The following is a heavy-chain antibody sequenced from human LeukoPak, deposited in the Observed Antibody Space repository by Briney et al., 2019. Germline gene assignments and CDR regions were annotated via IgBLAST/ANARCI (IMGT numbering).Heavy chain of an antibody. CDR2: IKRKTDVGTT. Sequence: GGALRLSCAASGLTFSNAWMSWVRQAPGKGLEWVGRIKRKTDVGTTDYPAPVKGRFTISRDDAKNTVYLQMNSLKTEDTAVYYCTTDSGRLVVTWGQGTLVTV. CDR1: GLTFSNAW. V-gene: IGHV3-15*01. J-gene: IGHJ4*02. D-gene: IGHD3-22*01. CDR3: TTDSGRLVVT.